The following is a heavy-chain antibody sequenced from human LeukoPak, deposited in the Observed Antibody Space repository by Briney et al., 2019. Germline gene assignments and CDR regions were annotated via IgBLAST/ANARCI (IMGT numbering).Heavy chain of an antibody. Sequence: PSETLSLTCTVSGGSISSYYWSWIRQPAGKGLEWIGRIYTSGSTNYNPSLKSRVTMSVDTSKNQFSLKLSSVTAADTAVYYCASRSIAAAGAWYFDYWGQGTLVTVSP. V-gene: IGHV4-4*07. J-gene: IGHJ4*02. CDR2: IYTSGST. CDR3: ASRSIAAAGAWYFDY. CDR1: GGSISSYY. D-gene: IGHD6-13*01.